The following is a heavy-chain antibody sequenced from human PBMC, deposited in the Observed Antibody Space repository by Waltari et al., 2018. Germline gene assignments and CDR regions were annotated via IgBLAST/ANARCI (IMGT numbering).Heavy chain of an antibody. V-gene: IGHV3-53*02. Sequence: EVQMVETGGGLIQPGGSLRLSCAASGFTVTSKYMSWVHQAPGKGLEWVSVLYSGGSTFYADSVKGRFSISREISKNTLYLQMNSLRAEDTAVYYCARDRPFDLWGRGTLVTVSS. CDR3: ARDRPFDL. J-gene: IGHJ2*01. CDR1: GFTVTSKY. CDR2: LYSGGST.